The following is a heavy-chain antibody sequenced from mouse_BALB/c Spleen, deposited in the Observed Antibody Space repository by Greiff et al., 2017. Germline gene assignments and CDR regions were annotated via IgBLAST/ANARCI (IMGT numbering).Heavy chain of an antibody. J-gene: IGHJ4*01. V-gene: IGHV1-54*01. Sequence: QVQLQQSGAELVRPGTSVKVSCKASGYAFTNYLIEWVKQRPGQGLEWIGVINPGSGGTNYNEKFKGKATLTADKSSSTAYMQLSSLTSDDSAVYFCARSGGNYWGQGTSVTVSS. CDR3: ARSGGNY. CDR1: GYAFTNYL. CDR2: INPGSGGT. D-gene: IGHD1-1*02.